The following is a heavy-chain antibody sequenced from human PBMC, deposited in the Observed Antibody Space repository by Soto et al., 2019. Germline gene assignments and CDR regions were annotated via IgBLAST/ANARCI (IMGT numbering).Heavy chain of an antibody. V-gene: IGHV2-5*02. CDR2: IYWDDDK. CDR1: GFSLSTSGVG. D-gene: IGHD3-10*01. CDR3: AHSSPGDYYGSGSYSLRV. Sequence: QITLKESGPTLVKPTQTLTLTCTFSGFSLSTSGVGVGWIRQPPGKALEWLALIYWDDDKRYSPSLKSRLTITKDXXKXQXXLTMTNMDPVDTATYYCAHSSPGDYYGSGSYSLRVWGQGTTVTVSS. J-gene: IGHJ6*02.